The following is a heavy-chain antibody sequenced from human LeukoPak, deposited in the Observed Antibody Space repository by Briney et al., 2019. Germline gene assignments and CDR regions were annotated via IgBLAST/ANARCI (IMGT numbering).Heavy chain of an antibody. CDR2: ITSSSSYI. D-gene: IGHD4-17*01. CDR1: GFTFSSYN. CDR3: AKGMTTVTTSEDAFYI. V-gene: IGHV3-21*01. Sequence: GGSLRLSCAASGFTFSSYNMIWVRQAPGKGLEWVSSITSSSSYIYYADSVKGRFTISRDNARKSLYLQMNSLRAEDTAVYYCAKGMTTVTTSEDAFYIWGQRTMGTVSS. J-gene: IGHJ3*02.